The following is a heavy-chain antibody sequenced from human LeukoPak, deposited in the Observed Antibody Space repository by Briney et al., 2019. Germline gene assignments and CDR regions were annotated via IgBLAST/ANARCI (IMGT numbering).Heavy chain of an antibody. D-gene: IGHD2-2*01. J-gene: IGHJ4*02. V-gene: IGHV1-58*01. CDR1: GFTFTSYA. CDR3: AAGPQRRYCSSTSCYARY. CDR2: IVVGSGNT. Sequence: SVKVSCKASGFTFTSYAVQWVRQARGQRLEWIGWIVVGSGNTNYAQKLQERVTITRDMSTSTAYMELSSLRSEDTAVYYCAAGPQRRYCSSTSCYARYWGQGTLVTVSS.